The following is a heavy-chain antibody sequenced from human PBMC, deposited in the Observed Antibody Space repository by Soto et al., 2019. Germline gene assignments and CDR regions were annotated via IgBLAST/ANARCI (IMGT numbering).Heavy chain of an antibody. J-gene: IGHJ6*02. CDR1: GFTFDDYA. Sequence: GGSLRLSCAASGFTFDDYAMHWVRQAPGKGLEWVSLISGDVGSTYYADSVKGRFTISRDNSKNSLYLQMNSLRTEDTALYYCAKDTGIAAPLYYYYGMDVWGQGTTVTVSS. V-gene: IGHV3-43*02. CDR2: ISGDVGST. D-gene: IGHD6-13*01. CDR3: AKDTGIAAPLYYYYGMDV.